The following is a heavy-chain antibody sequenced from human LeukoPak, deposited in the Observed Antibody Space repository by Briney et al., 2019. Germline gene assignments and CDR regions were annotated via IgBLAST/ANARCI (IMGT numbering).Heavy chain of an antibody. V-gene: IGHV1-2*02. CDR1: GYTFTGYY. Sequence: GASVKVSCKASGYTFTGYYMHWVRQAPGHGLEWMGWINPNSGGTNYAQKFQGRVTMTRDTSISTAYMELSRLRSDDTAVYYCARGTGTTGKRSSTSHIDYWGQGTLVTVSS. D-gene: IGHD2-2*01. J-gene: IGHJ4*02. CDR3: ARGTGTTGKRSSTSHIDY. CDR2: INPNSGGT.